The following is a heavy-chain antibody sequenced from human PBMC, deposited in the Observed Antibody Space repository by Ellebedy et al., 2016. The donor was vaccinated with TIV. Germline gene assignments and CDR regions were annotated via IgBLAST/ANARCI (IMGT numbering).Heavy chain of an antibody. CDR2: ISPISGTV. CDR1: GGTFRMSA. CDR3: ARARYLTFGGCLDT. Sequence: AASVKVSCKASGGTFRMSAVRWVRQAPGQGLEWMGGISPISGTVNSAQKFQGRLTITADESTRTAYLELSSLGSDDTAVYYCARARYLTFGGCLDTWGLGTLVTVSS. V-gene: IGHV1-69*13. D-gene: IGHD2-15*01. J-gene: IGHJ5*02.